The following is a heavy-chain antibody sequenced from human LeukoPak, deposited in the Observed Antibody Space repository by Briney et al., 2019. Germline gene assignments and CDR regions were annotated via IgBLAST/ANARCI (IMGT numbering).Heavy chain of an antibody. D-gene: IGHD4-17*01. J-gene: IGHJ6*03. Sequence: SETLSLTCTVSGGSISSGSYYWSWIRQPAGKGLEWIGRIYSNGITNFNPSLKSRVTMSVDTSMNQFSLKLSSVTAADTAVYYCTRSDYGDSSYFYYYYMDVWGKGTTVTISS. CDR1: GGSISSGSYY. CDR3: TRSDYGDSSYFYYYYMDV. V-gene: IGHV4-61*02. CDR2: IYSNGIT.